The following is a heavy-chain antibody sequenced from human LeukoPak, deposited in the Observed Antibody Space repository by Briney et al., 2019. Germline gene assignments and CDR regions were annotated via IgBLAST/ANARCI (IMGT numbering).Heavy chain of an antibody. CDR2: ISSSSSYI. V-gene: IGHV3-21*01. Sequence: GGSLRLSCAASGFTFSSYSMNWVRQAPGKGLEWVSSISSSSSYIYYADSVKGRFTISRDNAKNSLCLQMNSLRAEDTAVYYCAKWELYSGFYYIDYWGQGTLATVSS. D-gene: IGHD1-26*01. J-gene: IGHJ4*02. CDR3: AKWELYSGFYYIDY. CDR1: GFTFSSYS.